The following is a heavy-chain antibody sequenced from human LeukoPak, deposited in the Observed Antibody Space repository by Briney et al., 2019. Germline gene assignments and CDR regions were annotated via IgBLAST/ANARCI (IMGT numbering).Heavy chain of an antibody. CDR2: ISAYNGNT. D-gene: IGHD3-10*01. J-gene: IGHJ4*02. Sequence: EASVKVSCKASGYTFTSYGISWVRQAPGQGLEWMGWISAYNGNTNYAQKLQGRVTMTTDTSTSTAYMELRSLRSDDTAVYYCARESGDYYVSGRGLDYWGQGTLVTVSS. V-gene: IGHV1-18*01. CDR3: ARESGDYYVSGRGLDY. CDR1: GYTFTSYG.